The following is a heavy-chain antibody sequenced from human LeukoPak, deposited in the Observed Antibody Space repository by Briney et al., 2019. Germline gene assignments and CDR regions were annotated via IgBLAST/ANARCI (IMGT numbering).Heavy chain of an antibody. CDR1: GFTFSSYW. D-gene: IGHD6-19*01. Sequence: GGSLRLSCAASGFTFSSYWMSWVRQAPGKGLEWVANIKQDGSEKYYVDSVKGRFTISRDNSKNTLYLQMNSLRAEDTAVYYCAKDSSSGWPHYFDYWGQGTLVTVSS. CDR3: AKDSSSGWPHYFDY. V-gene: IGHV3-7*01. J-gene: IGHJ4*02. CDR2: IKQDGSEK.